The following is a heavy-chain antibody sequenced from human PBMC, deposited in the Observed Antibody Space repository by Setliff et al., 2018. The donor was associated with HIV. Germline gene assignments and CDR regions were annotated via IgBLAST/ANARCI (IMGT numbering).Heavy chain of an antibody. V-gene: IGHV3-43*02. CDR2: ITWDGGST. CDR1: GFTFDDYG. J-gene: IGHJ4*02. D-gene: IGHD3-22*01. CDR3: AKSSSGYYFMDY. Sequence: GGSLRLSCAASGFTFDDYGMSWVRQAPGRGLEWVSGITWDGGSTYYADSVKGRFTISRDNSKNSLYLQMNSLGTEDTALYYCAKSSSGYYFMDYWGQGTLVTVSS.